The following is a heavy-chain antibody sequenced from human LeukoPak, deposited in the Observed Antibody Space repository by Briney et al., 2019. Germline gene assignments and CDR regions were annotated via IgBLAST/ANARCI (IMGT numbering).Heavy chain of an antibody. CDR3: AREVSSGEVPFDY. D-gene: IGHD6-19*01. CDR2: IIPILRIA. Sequence: SVKVSCKASGGTFSSYAISWVRQAPGQGLEWMGRIIPILRIANYAQKFQGRVTITADKSTSTAYMELSSLRSEDTAVYYCAREVSSGEVPFDYWGQGTLVTVSS. J-gene: IGHJ4*02. CDR1: GGTFSSYA. V-gene: IGHV1-69*04.